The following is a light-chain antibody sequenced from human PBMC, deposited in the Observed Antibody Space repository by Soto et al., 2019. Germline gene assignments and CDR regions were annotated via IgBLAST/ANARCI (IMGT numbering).Light chain of an antibody. J-gene: IGKJ1*01. CDR3: QQYNNWPRT. CDR1: QSVSSN. Sequence: IVMTQSPATLSVSPGERAILSCRASQSVSSNLAWYQQKPGQAPRLLIYGASTRATGIPARFSGSRSGTEFTLTISSLQSEDFAVYYCQQYNNWPRTFGQGTKVEIK. CDR2: GAS. V-gene: IGKV3-15*01.